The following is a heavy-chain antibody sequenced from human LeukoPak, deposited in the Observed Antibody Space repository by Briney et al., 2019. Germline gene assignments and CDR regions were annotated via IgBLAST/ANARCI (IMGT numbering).Heavy chain of an antibody. Sequence: ASVKVSCKASGYTFTAYYMHWVRQAPGQGLEWMGWINPNSGGTNYAQKFQGRVTMTRDTSISTAYMELSRLRSDDTAVYYCARDRRDGYKREYFQHWGQGTLVTVSS. CDR2: INPNSGGT. D-gene: IGHD5-24*01. CDR1: GYTFTAYY. CDR3: ARDRRDGYKREYFQH. V-gene: IGHV1-2*02. J-gene: IGHJ1*01.